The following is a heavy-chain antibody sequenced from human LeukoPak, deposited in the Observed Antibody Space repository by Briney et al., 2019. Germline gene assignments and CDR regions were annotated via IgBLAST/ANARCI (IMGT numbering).Heavy chain of an antibody. CDR2: IYVSGTT. Sequence: SETLSLTCTVSGASIIRGSHYWSWIRQPAGKGLEWIGRIYVSGTTNYNPSLKSRVTISVDTSKNQFSLKLSSVTAADTAVYYCARGLAQVAAPFYYYYYMDVWGKGTTVTVSS. J-gene: IGHJ6*03. D-gene: IGHD2-15*01. V-gene: IGHV4-61*02. CDR1: GASIIRGSHY. CDR3: ARGLAQVAAPFYYYYYMDV.